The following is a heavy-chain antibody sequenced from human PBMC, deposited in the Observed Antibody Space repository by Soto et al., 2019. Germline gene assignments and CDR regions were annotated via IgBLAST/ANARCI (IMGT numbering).Heavy chain of an antibody. V-gene: IGHV4-31*03. Sequence: SETLSLTCTFSVGSISIGGYYWSWIRQHPGKGCEWLGYIYYSGSTYYNPSLKSRVTISVDTSKNQFSLKLSSVTAAETAVYYCAGTMVVVSSVGTHLINDYYGMDVWGQGTTVTVSS. CDR2: IYYSGST. CDR3: AGTMVVVSSVGTHLINDYYGMDV. J-gene: IGHJ6*01. D-gene: IGHD3-22*01. CDR1: VGSISIGGYY.